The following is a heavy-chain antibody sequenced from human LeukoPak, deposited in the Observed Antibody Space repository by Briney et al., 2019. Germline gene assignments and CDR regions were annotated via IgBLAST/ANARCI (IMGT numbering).Heavy chain of an antibody. CDR2: ITGSGGTT. Sequence: HPGGPLRLSCAASGFTLSNYWMHWVRQAPGKGLECVSAITGSGGTTYYADSVKGRFTISRDNSKNTLYLQLNSLSAEDTAVYYCAKAYGSNGYYQLPIDFWGQGTLVTVSS. CDR1: GFTLSNYW. V-gene: IGHV3-23*01. D-gene: IGHD3-22*01. CDR3: AKAYGSNGYYQLPIDF. J-gene: IGHJ4*02.